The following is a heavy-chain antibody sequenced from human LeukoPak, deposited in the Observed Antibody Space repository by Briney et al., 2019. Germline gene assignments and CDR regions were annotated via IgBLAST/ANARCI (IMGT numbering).Heavy chain of an antibody. D-gene: IGHD2-15*01. Sequence: GGSLRLSCATSGFTFSSYWMHWVRQAPGKGLMWVSDIANDGRSTTYADSVKGRFTISRDNAKNSLYLQMNSLRAEDTALYYCAKDIGGGGKVVTFDYWGQGTLVTVSS. J-gene: IGHJ4*02. CDR1: GFTFSSYW. V-gene: IGHV3-74*03. CDR2: IANDGRST. CDR3: AKDIGGGGKVVTFDY.